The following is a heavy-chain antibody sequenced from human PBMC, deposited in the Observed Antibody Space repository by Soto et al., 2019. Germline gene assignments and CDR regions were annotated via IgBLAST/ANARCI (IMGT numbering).Heavy chain of an antibody. Sequence: ESGGGVVQPGTSARLSCAASGLSLSRYSLHWVRQAPGKGLEWVAMISDGGDNEYYADSVKGRFTISRDSSKNTLFLEMNSLRPEDTALYYCARIITIFGVETQDELDFWGRGSLVTVSS. J-gene: IGHJ4*02. D-gene: IGHD3-3*01. CDR2: ISDGGDNE. CDR3: ARIITIFGVETQDELDF. CDR1: GLSLSRYS. V-gene: IGHV3-30-3*02.